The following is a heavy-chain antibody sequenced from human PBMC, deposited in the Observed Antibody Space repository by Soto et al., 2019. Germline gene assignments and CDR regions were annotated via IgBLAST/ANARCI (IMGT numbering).Heavy chain of an antibody. CDR2: IWFDGSEK. CDR1: GFTFSDNG. D-gene: IGHD3-16*01. Sequence: QVQLMESGGGVVQPGTSLRLSCAASGFTFSDNGMHWVRQAPGKGLEWVAVIWFDGSEKYYADSVKGRFTISRDKSRSPLYLQMGSLRGANTAVCYFATWGWGKKTDFWGPGNLVTVSS. CDR3: ATWGWGKKTDF. V-gene: IGHV3-33*01. J-gene: IGHJ4*02.